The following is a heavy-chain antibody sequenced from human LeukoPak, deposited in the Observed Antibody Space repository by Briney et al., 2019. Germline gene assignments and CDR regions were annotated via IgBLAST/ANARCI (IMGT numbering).Heavy chain of an antibody. D-gene: IGHD4-11*01. J-gene: IGHJ6*02. Sequence: GGSLRLSCAASGFTFSSYTMNWVRQAPGKGLEWLSYISSSGSTIYYADSAKGRFTISRDNAKNSLYLQMNSLRAEDTAVYYCARAPHYSNYGPYYYGMDVWGQGTTVTVSS. CDR3: ARAPHYSNYGPYYYGMDV. CDR2: ISSSGSTI. CDR1: GFTFSSYT. V-gene: IGHV3-48*04.